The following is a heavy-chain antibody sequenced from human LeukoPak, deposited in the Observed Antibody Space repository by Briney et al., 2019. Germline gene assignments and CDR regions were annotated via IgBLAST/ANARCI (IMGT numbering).Heavy chain of an antibody. CDR2: IHDRGDT. D-gene: IGHD6-13*01. CDR3: AGSYSSTWSPFDY. Sequence: PSETLSLTCTVSGGSVSDYYWSWLRQSPGRGLEWIAYIHDRGDTNYNPSLKSRVSISVDTSKNQFSLKLTSVTAADTAVYFCAGSYSSTWSPFDYWGRGTRVTVSS. J-gene: IGHJ4*02. CDR1: GGSVSDYY. V-gene: IGHV4-59*08.